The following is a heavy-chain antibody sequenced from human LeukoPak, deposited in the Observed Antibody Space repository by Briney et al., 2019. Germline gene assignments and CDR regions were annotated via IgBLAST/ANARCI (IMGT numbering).Heavy chain of an antibody. CDR2: INPNSGGT. V-gene: IGHV1-2*02. CDR1: GYTFTGYY. Sequence: ASVKVSCKASGYTFTGYYMHWVRQAPGQGLEWMGWINPNSGGTNYAQKFQGRVTMTRDTSISTAYMELSRLRSDDTAVYYCARVRDFWSGYYIAAFDIWGQGTMVTVSP. J-gene: IGHJ3*02. CDR3: ARVRDFWSGYYIAAFDI. D-gene: IGHD3-3*01.